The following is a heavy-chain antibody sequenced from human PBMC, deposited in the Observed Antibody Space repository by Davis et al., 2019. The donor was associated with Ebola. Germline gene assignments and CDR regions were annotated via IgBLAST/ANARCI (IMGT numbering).Heavy chain of an antibody. D-gene: IGHD1-26*01. Sequence: GGSLRLSCAASGFTFSSYSMTWVRQAPGKGLEWVSSISSSSSYIYYADSVKGRFTISRDNAKNSLYLQMNSLRAEDTAVYYCAKTGGVGATLYWGQGTLFTVSS. V-gene: IGHV3-21*01. CDR1: GFTFSSYS. CDR3: AKTGGVGATLY. CDR2: ISSSSSYI. J-gene: IGHJ4*02.